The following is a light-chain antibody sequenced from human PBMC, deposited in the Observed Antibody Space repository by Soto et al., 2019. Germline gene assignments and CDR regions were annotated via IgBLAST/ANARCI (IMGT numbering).Light chain of an antibody. CDR2: DVS. V-gene: IGLV2-14*01. J-gene: IGLJ3*02. CDR1: SSDVGGYNY. Sequence: QSALTQSASVSGSPGQSITISCTGTSSDVGGYNYVSLYQQHPGKAPKLIIYDVSNRPSGVSTRFSGSKSGNTASLTISGLQAEDEADYSCSSYTSTNSGVFGGGTQLTVL. CDR3: SSYTSTNSGV.